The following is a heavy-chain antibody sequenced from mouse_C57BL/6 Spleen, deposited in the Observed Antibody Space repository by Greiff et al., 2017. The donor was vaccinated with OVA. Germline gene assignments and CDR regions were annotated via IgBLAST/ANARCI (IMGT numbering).Heavy chain of an antibody. V-gene: IGHV1-15*01. CDR3: TRFLDPYAMDY. Sequence: QVQLQQSGAELVRPGASVTLSCKASGYTFTDYEMHWVKQTPVHGLEWIGAIDPETGGTASNQKFKGKAILTADKSSSTAYMELRSLTSEDSAVYYCTRFLDPYAMDYWGQGTSVTVAS. CDR1: GYTFTDYE. J-gene: IGHJ4*01. CDR2: IDPETGGT.